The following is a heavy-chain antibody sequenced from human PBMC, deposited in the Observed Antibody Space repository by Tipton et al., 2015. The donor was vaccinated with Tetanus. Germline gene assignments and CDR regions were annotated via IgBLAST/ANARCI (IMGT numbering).Heavy chain of an antibody. J-gene: IGHJ5*02. CDR1: GDSISSSSYY. CDR3: ARDHRLSASYAGWFDP. Sequence: TLSLTCTVSGDSISSSSYYWSWIRQPPGKGLEWIGYIYFNGSTYYNPSLKGRVTISVDTSTTQFSLRLNSVTAADTAIYYCARDHRLSASYAGWFDPWGQGTLVTVSS. D-gene: IGHD1-26*01. CDR2: IYFNGST. V-gene: IGHV4-61*01.